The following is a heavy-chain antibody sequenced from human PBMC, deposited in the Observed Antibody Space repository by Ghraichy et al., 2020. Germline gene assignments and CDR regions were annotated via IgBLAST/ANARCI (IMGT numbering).Heavy chain of an antibody. CDR2: IYYSGST. V-gene: IGHV4-39*01. CDR3: ARHVFITGGIGYGAFNWFDP. J-gene: IGHJ5*02. D-gene: IGHD4-17*01. Sequence: ETLSLTCTVSGGSISSSSYYWGWIRQPPGKGLEWIGSIYYSGSTYYNPSLKSRVTISVDTSKNQFSLKLSSVTAADTAVYYCARHVFITGGIGYGAFNWFDPWGQGTLVTVSS. CDR1: GGSISSSSYY.